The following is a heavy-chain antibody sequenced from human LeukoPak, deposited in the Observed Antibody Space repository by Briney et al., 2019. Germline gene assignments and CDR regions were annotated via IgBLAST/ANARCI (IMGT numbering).Heavy chain of an antibody. Sequence: SETLSLTCTVSGGSISSNSYYWGWIRQPPGKGLEWIGSIYYSGSTYYNPSLKSRVTISVDTSKNQFSLKLSSVTAADTAVYYCASWVPFGRHTKYYFDYWGQGTLVTVSS. CDR1: GGSISSNSYY. CDR2: IYYSGST. D-gene: IGHD3-10*01. J-gene: IGHJ4*02. CDR3: ASWVPFGRHTKYYFDY. V-gene: IGHV4-39*01.